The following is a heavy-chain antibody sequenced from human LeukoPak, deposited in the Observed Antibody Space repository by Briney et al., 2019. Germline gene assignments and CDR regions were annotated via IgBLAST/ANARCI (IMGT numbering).Heavy chain of an antibody. CDR2: IYSGGST. V-gene: IGHV3-53*01. CDR3: ARDGVAGLVPFDY. CDR1: GFTVSSNY. Sequence: GGSLRLSCAASGFTVSSNYMSWVRQAPGKGLEWVSVIYSGGSTYYADSVKGRFTISRDNSKSTLYLQMNSLRAEDTAVYYCARDGVAGLVPFDYWGQGTLVTVSS. D-gene: IGHD6-19*01. J-gene: IGHJ4*02.